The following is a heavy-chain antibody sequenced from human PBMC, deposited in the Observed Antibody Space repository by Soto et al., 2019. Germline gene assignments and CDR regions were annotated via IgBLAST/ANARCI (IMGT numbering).Heavy chain of an antibody. V-gene: IGHV1-24*01. CDR2: FDPEDGET. D-gene: IGHD3-3*01. J-gene: IGHJ4*02. Sequence: WASVKVSCKVSGYTLTELSMHWVRQAPGKGLEWMGGFDPEDGETIYAQKFQGRVTMTEDTSTDTAYMELSSLRSEDTAVYYCATSRITIFGVVIPGVYWGQGTLVTVSS. CDR3: ATSRITIFGVVIPGVY. CDR1: GYTLTELS.